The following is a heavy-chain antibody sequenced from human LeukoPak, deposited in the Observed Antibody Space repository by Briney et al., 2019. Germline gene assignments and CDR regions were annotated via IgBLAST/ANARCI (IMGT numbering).Heavy chain of an antibody. CDR3: ARLGGGLDI. CDR2: INPNSGDT. D-gene: IGHD1-26*01. J-gene: IGHJ3*02. Sequence: ASVKVSCKASGYTFTGYYMHWVRQAPGQGLEWMGWINPNSGDTNYAQKFQDRVTMTTDTSISTAYMELSRLRSDDTAMSYCARLGGGLDIWGQGTMVTVSS. CDR1: GYTFTGYY. V-gene: IGHV1-2*02.